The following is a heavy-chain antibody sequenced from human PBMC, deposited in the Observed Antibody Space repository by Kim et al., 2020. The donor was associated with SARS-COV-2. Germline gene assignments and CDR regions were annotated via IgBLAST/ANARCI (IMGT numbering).Heavy chain of an antibody. V-gene: IGHV4-59*08. Sequence: SETLSLTCTVSGGSISSYYWSWIRQPPGKGLEWIGYIYYSGSTNYNPSLKSRVTISVDTSKNQFSLKLSSVTAADTAVYYCARLGGSYYGGSWFDPWGQGTLVTVSS. D-gene: IGHD1-26*01. CDR3: ARLGGSYYGGSWFDP. CDR2: IYYSGST. CDR1: GGSISSYY. J-gene: IGHJ5*02.